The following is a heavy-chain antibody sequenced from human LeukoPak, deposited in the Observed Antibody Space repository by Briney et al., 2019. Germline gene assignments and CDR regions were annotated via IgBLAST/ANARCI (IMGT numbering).Heavy chain of an antibody. J-gene: IGHJ6*02. D-gene: IGHD3-10*01. CDR2: IYHSEST. Sequence: ASETLSLTCAVSGGSISSSNWWSWVRQPPGKGLEWIGEIYHSESTNYNPSLKSRVTISVDTSKNQFSLKLSSVTAADTAVYYCARGSGSGSYYNLYYYYGMDVWGQGTTVTVSS. V-gene: IGHV4-4*02. CDR3: ARGSGSGSYYNLYYYYGMDV. CDR1: GGSISSSNW.